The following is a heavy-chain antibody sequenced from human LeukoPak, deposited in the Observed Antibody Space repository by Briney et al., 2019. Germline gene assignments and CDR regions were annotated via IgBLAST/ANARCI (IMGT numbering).Heavy chain of an antibody. CDR1: GGSISSYY. J-gene: IGHJ6*02. Sequence: SETLSLTCTVSGGSISSYYWSWIRQPPGKGLEWIGCIYYSGSTNYNPSLKSRVTISVDTSKNQFSLKLSSVTAADTAVYYCARSKTLLDSSGYDDYGMDVWGQGTTVTVYS. CDR3: ARSKTLLDSSGYDDYGMDV. CDR2: IYYSGST. D-gene: IGHD3-22*01. V-gene: IGHV4-59*08.